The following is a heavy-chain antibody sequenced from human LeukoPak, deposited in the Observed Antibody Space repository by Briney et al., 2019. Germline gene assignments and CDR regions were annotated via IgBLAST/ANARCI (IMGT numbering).Heavy chain of an antibody. CDR3: ARGATVTTGPY. Sequence: GGTLRLSCAASGFTFSDHYMDWVRQAPGKGLEWVGRTRNKANSYTTEYAASVKGRFTISRDDSKNSLYLQMNSLKTEDTAVYYCARGATVTTGPYWGQGTLVTVSS. D-gene: IGHD4-17*01. CDR2: TRNKANSYTT. J-gene: IGHJ4*02. V-gene: IGHV3-72*01. CDR1: GFTFSDHY.